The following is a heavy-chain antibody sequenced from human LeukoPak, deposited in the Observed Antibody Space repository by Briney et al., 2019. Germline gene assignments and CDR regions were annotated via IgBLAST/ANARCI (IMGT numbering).Heavy chain of an antibody. CDR1: GGTFSSYA. D-gene: IGHD3-10*01. CDR3: ARDVEEGYCGSGSYFDY. J-gene: IGHJ4*02. CDR2: IIPIFGTA. Sequence: GASVKVSCKASGGTFSSYAISWVRQAPGQGLEWMGGIIPIFGTANYAQKFQGRVTITADESTSTAYMELSSLRSEDTAVYYCARDVEEGYCGSGSYFDYWGQGTLVTVSS. V-gene: IGHV1-69*13.